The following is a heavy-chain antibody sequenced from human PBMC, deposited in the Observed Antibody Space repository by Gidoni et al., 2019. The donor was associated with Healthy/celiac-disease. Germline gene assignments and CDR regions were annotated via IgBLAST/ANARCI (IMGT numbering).Heavy chain of an antibody. V-gene: IGHV5-51*03. CDR2: IYPGDSNT. Sequence: EVQLVQSGAEVKKPGESLKLSCKGSGYRFTSYWIGWVRQMPGKGLEWMGIIYPGDSNTRYNPSFQGQVTISADKSISTAYLQWSSLEASDTAMYYCAREPASPWTDYYYGMDVWGLGTTVTVSS. D-gene: IGHD1-1*01. CDR3: AREPASPWTDYYYGMDV. J-gene: IGHJ6*02. CDR1: GYRFTSYW.